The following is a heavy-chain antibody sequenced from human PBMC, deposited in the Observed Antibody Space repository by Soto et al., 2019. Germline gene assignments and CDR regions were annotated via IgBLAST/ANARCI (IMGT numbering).Heavy chain of an antibody. CDR3: ASISPDSSGSLYYYYFDY. Sequence: PSETLSLTCAVSGGSISSSNWWSWVRQPPGKGLEWIGEIYHSGSTNYNPSLKSRVTISVDKSKNQFSLKLSSVTAADTAVYYCASISPDSSGSLYYYYFDYWGQGTLVT. D-gene: IGHD3-22*01. V-gene: IGHV4-4*02. CDR1: GGSISSSNW. J-gene: IGHJ4*02. CDR2: IYHSGST.